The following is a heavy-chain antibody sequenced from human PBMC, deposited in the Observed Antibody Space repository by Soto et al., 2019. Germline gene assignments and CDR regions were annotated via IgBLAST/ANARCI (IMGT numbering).Heavy chain of an antibody. J-gene: IGHJ4*02. CDR1: GFSLTTTSMG. Sequence: QITLKESGPPLVRHAQTLTLTCAFSGFSLTTTSMGVAWIRQPPGKALEWLALIYWDDDQRYIPSLKDRLTISKDTSRSRVVLTISNMNPEDTGTYFCAHAGDYDLLSFDHWGPGTLVTVSS. CDR3: AHAGDYDLLSFDH. D-gene: IGHD4-17*01. V-gene: IGHV2-5*02. CDR2: IYWDDDQ.